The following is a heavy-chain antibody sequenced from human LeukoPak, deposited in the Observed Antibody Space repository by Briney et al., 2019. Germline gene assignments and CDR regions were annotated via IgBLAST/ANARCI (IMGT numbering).Heavy chain of an antibody. V-gene: IGHV3-11*04. D-gene: IGHD3-22*01. CDR3: ARAGGKTYYYDSSGYYPSPYYYYMDV. CDR1: RFTFSDYY. CDR2: ISSSGSTI. J-gene: IGHJ6*03. Sequence: PGGSLRLSCAASRFTFSDYYMSWIRQAPGKGLEWVSYISSSGSTIYYADSVKGRFTISRDNAKNSLYLQMNSLRAEDTAVYYCARAGGKTYYYDSSGYYPSPYYYYMDVWGKGTTVTVSS.